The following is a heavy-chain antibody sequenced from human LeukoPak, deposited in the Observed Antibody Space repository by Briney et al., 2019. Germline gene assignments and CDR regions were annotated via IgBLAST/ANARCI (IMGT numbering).Heavy chain of an antibody. CDR3: TGYTHKGV. J-gene: IGHJ6*02. CDR1: GFTVGNNY. V-gene: IGHV3-66*01. Sequence: GGSLRLSCTASGFTVGNNYMSWVRQAQGKGLEWVSVLYSRGDPYYADSVKGRFTISRDNSKNTLYLQMNTLRAADTAFNYCTGYTHKGVWGQGTTVTVSS. CDR2: LYSRGDP.